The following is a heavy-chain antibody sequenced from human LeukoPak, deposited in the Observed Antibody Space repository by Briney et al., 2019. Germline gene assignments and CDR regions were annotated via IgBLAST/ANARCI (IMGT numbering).Heavy chain of an antibody. Sequence: PGGSLRLSCAASGFTFSSYAMHWVRQAPGKGLEYVSAIRSNGGSTYYVNSVKGRFTISRDNSKNTLYLQMGSLRAEDMAVYYCASQATRIAAAGASIDYWGQGTLVTVSS. D-gene: IGHD6-13*01. CDR1: GFTFSSYA. CDR3: ASQATRIAAAGASIDY. V-gene: IGHV3-64*01. J-gene: IGHJ4*02. CDR2: IRSNGGST.